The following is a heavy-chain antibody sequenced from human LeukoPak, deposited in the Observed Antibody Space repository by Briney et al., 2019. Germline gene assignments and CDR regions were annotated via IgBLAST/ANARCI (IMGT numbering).Heavy chain of an antibody. J-gene: IGHJ4*02. Sequence: GGSLRLSCAASGFTFSSYSMNWVRQAPGKGLEWVSYISSSSSTIYYADSVKGRFTISRDNAKNSLYLQMNSLRAEDTAVYYCASSYGDYYFDYWGQGTLVTVSS. CDR1: GFTFSSYS. V-gene: IGHV3-48*04. CDR3: ASSYGDYYFDY. D-gene: IGHD4-17*01. CDR2: ISSSSSTI.